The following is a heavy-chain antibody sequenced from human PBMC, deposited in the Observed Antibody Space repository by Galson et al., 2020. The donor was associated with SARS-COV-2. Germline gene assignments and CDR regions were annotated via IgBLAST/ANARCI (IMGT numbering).Heavy chain of an antibody. CDR2: IYYSGST. Sequence: ETSETLSLTCTVSGGSISSYYWSWIRQPPGKGLEWIGYIYYSGSTNYNPSLKSRVTISVDTSKNQFSLKLSSVTAADTAVYYCARLAVVVVPAAILDIGWFDPWGQGTLVTVSS. J-gene: IGHJ5*02. V-gene: IGHV4-59*08. D-gene: IGHD2-2*02. CDR3: ARLAVVVVPAAILDIGWFDP. CDR1: GGSISSYY.